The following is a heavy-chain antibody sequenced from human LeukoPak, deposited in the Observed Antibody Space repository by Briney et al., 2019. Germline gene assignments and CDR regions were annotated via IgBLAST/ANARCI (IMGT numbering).Heavy chain of an antibody. CDR2: ISSSSSYI. J-gene: IGHJ1*01. V-gene: IGHV3-21*01. D-gene: IGHD2-2*01. CDR3: TARYCRSTSCYGEYFQR. CDR1: GFTFIYYA. Sequence: GGSLRLSCSASGFTFIYYAMHWVRQAPGKGLEWVSSISSSSSYIYYADSVKGRFTISRDNAKNSLYLQMNSLRAEDTAVYYCTARYCRSTSCYGEYFQRWGQGTLVTVSS.